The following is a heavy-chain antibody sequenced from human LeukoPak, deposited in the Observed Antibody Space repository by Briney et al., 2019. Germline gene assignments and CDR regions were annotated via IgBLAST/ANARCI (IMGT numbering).Heavy chain of an antibody. CDR3: AKGEAGYSSSWYGGLVDY. CDR1: GFTFSSYG. Sequence: GGSLRLSCAASGFTFSSYGMHWVRQAPGKGLEWVAFIRYDGSNKYYADSVKGRFTISRDNSKNTLYLQMDSLRAEDTAVYYCAKGEAGYSSSWYGGLVDYWGQGTLVTVSS. CDR2: IRYDGSNK. J-gene: IGHJ4*02. V-gene: IGHV3-30*02. D-gene: IGHD6-13*01.